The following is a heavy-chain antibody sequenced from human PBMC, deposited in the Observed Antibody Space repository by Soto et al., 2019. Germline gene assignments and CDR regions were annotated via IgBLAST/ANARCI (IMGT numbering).Heavy chain of an antibody. Sequence: QMQLVQSGAEVKKTGSTVTVSCKALGNTFTYRYLHWVRQAPGQALEGMGWITPFSGDVHYSQKFTERVTITRDRSINTAYMRMSSLRSEDTAMYYCASGGAGSGPFTWELPDHWGQGTLVTVSS. V-gene: IGHV1-45*02. J-gene: IGHJ4*02. CDR2: ITPFSGDV. CDR1: GNTFTYRY. CDR3: ASGGAGSGPFTWELPDH. D-gene: IGHD1-26*01.